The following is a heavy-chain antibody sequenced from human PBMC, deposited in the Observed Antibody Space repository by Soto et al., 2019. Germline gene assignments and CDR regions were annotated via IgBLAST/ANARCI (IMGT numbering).Heavy chain of an antibody. CDR3: ARETAYSSEPDV. V-gene: IGHV3-21*01. CDR1: GFTFSSYS. CDR2: ISSSSYI. J-gene: IGHJ6*02. Sequence: NPGGSLRLSCAASGFTFSSYSMNWVRQAPGKGLEWVSSISSSSYIYYADSVKGRFTISRDNAKNSLYLQMNSLRAEDTAVYYCARETAYSSEPDVWGQGTTVTVSS. D-gene: IGHD6-19*01.